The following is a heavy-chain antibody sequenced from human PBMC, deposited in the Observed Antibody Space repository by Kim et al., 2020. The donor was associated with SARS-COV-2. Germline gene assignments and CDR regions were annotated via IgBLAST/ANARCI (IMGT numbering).Heavy chain of an antibody. J-gene: IGHJ6*02. CDR2: IIPIFGTA. CDR1: GGTFSSYA. V-gene: IGHV1-69*13. Sequence: SVKVSCKASGGTFSSYAISWVRQAPGQGLEWMGGIIPIFGTANYAQKFQGRVPITADESTSTAYMELSSLRSEDTAVYYCARVYLLVPAASYYYYGIDVWGQGTTVTVSS. CDR3: ARVYLLVPAASYYYYGIDV. D-gene: IGHD2-2*01.